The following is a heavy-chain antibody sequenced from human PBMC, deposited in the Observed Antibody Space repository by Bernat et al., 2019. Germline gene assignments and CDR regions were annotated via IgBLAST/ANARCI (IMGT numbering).Heavy chain of an antibody. J-gene: IGHJ4*02. V-gene: IGHV4-31*03. Sequence: QVQLQESGPGLVKPSQTLSLTCTVSGGSISSGGYYWSWIRQHPGKGLEWIGYIYYSGSTYYNPSLKSRVTISVDTSKKQFSLKLSSVTAADTAVYYCARVKDILTGYAPHFDYWGQGTLVTVSS. CDR1: GGSISSGGYY. CDR3: ARVKDILTGYAPHFDY. D-gene: IGHD3-9*01. CDR2: IYYSGST.